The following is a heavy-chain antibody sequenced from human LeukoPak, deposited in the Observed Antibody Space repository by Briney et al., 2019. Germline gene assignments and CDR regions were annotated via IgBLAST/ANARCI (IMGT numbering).Heavy chain of an antibody. CDR2: IYYLGNT. D-gene: IGHD1-26*01. J-gene: IGHJ5*02. CDR1: GGSISSYY. CDR3: ARGETYSGSYRRNWFDP. Sequence: PSETLSLTCTVSGGSISSYYWSWIRQPPGKGLEWIGSIYYLGNTDYNPSLKSRVTISVDTSKNQFSLKLSSVTAADTAVYYCARGETYSGSYRRNWFDPWGQGTLVTVSS. V-gene: IGHV4-59*04.